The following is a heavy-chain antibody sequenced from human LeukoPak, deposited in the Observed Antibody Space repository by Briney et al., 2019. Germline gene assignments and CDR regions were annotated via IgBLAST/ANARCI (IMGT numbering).Heavy chain of an antibody. V-gene: IGHV4-34*01. D-gene: IGHD5-18*01. J-gene: IGHJ4*02. CDR1: GVSFSGYY. CDR3: ARAGRYPGYSYGYRVSSTYYFDY. Sequence: SETLSLTCAVYGVSFSGYYWSWIRQPPGKGLEWIGEINHSGSTNYNPSLKSRVTISVDTSKNQFSLKLSSVTAADTAVYYCARAGRYPGYSYGYRVSSTYYFDYWGQGTLVTVSS. CDR2: INHSGST.